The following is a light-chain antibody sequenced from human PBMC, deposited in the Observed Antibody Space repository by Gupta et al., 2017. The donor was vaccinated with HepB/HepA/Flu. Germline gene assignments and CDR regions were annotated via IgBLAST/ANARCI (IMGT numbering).Light chain of an antibody. V-gene: IGKV3-20*01. CDR1: QSVSSSY. Sequence: EIVLTQSPGTLSLSPGERATLSCRASQSVSSSYLAWYQQKPGQAPRLLIYGASSRATGIPDRFSGSGSGTDFTLTISRLEPEDLAVYYCQQYGSSPKITFGQGTRLEIK. CDR3: QQYGSSPKIT. CDR2: GAS. J-gene: IGKJ5*01.